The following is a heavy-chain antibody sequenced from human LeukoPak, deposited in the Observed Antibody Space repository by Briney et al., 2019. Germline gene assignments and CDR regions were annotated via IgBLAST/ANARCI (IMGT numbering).Heavy chain of an antibody. D-gene: IGHD3-16*02. CDR2: IYSGGST. Sequence: PGGSLRLSCAASGFTVSNNYMSWVRQAPGKGLEWVSLIYSGGSTYYADSVKGRFTISRDNSKNTLFLQMNSLRVEDTAVYYCATYRSLYYWGQGILVTVSS. V-gene: IGHV3-53*01. J-gene: IGHJ4*02. CDR3: ATYRSLYY. CDR1: GFTVSNNY.